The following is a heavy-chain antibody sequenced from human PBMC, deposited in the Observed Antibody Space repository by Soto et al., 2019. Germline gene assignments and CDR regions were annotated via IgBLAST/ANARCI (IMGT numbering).Heavy chain of an antibody. CDR2: FDPEDGET. Sequence: ASVKVSCKVSGYTLTELSMHWVRQAPGKGLEWMGGFDPEDGETIYAQKFQGRVTMTRDTSTSTVYMELSGLRSEDTAVYYCAGYPGIAVSHMDVWGQGTTVTVSS. CDR3: AGYPGIAVSHMDV. J-gene: IGHJ6*02. V-gene: IGHV1-24*01. D-gene: IGHD6-19*01. CDR1: GYTLTELS.